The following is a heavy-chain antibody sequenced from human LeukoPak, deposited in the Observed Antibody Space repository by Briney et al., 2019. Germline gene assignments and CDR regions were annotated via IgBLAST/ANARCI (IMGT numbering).Heavy chain of an antibody. Sequence: PGGSLRLSCAASGFPFDDYDMNWVRQAPGKGLEWISGINWNGGSTRSADSVKGRFTISRDNAKNSLYRQMDSLRAEDTALYYCARSPSYRYGYNYYYIDVWGKGTTVTVSS. D-gene: IGHD3-16*02. J-gene: IGHJ6*03. CDR2: INWNGGST. CDR3: ARSPSYRYGYNYYYIDV. CDR1: GFPFDDYD. V-gene: IGHV3-20*04.